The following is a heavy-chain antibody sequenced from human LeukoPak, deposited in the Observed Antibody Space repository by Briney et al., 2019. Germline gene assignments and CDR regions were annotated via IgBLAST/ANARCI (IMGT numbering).Heavy chain of an antibody. D-gene: IGHD2-2*01. J-gene: IGHJ6*02. CDR3: ARGTVVVPAATDV. CDR2: IYHSGTT. CDR1: GGSLIPYY. Sequence: SETLSLTCTVSGGSLIPYYWSWIRQPPGKGLEWIGYIYHSGTTNYNPSLKSRVTISVDTSKNQFSLKLSSVTAADTAVYYCARGTVVVPAATDVWGQGTTVTVSS. V-gene: IGHV4-59*12.